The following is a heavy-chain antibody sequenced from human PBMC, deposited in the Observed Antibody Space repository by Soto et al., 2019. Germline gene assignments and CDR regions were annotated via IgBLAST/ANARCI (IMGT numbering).Heavy chain of an antibody. CDR3: TTPNMTQAN. V-gene: IGHV3-15*01. Sequence: EVQLVESGGGLVKPGGSLRLSCAASGFTFSNAWMSWVRQAPGKGLEWVGRIKIKTDVGTTDYAAPVKGRFTISRDDSKNTLYLQMNSLKTEDTAVYYCTTPNMTQANWGQGTLVTVSS. CDR2: IKIKTDVGTT. CDR1: GFTFSNAW. J-gene: IGHJ4*02.